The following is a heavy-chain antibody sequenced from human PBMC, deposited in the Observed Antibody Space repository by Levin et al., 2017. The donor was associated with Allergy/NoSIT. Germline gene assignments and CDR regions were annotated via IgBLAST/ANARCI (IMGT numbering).Heavy chain of an antibody. CDR2: IYYSGST. CDR1: GDSISSYY. D-gene: IGHD2-15*01. Sequence: SETLSLTCTVSGDSISSYYWSWIRQPPEKGLEWIGYIYYSGSTNYNPSLKSRVTISIDTSKNQFSLKLSSVTAADTAVYYCSRRSCSGGTCYSGSQGMDVWGQGTTVTVSS. V-gene: IGHV4-59*08. CDR3: SRRSCSGGTCYSGSQGMDV. J-gene: IGHJ6*02.